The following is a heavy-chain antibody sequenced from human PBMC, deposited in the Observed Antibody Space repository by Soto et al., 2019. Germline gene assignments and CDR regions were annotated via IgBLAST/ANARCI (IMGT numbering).Heavy chain of an antibody. J-gene: IGHJ4*02. CDR3: AKDKPGTTSFDY. CDR2: ISDRGDTT. D-gene: IGHD1-1*01. CDR1: VFTISSNA. Sequence: GGSLRLSCSASVFTISSNAMYWFRQAPGKGLDWVSGISDRGDTTHYADSVKGRFTISRDTSKNTLYLQLNTLRADDTAVYYCAKDKPGTTSFDYWGQGTLVTVSS. V-gene: IGHV3-23*01.